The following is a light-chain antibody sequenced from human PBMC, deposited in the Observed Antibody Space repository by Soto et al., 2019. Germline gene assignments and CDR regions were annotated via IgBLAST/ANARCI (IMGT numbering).Light chain of an antibody. Sequence: QSVLTQPPSVSGGPGQRVTISCTGSSSNIGAGYDVHWYQQLPGTAPKLLIYGNSNRPSGVPDRFSGSKSGTSASLAITGLQAEDEADHYCQSYDSSLSGSVFGGGTKLTVL. J-gene: IGLJ3*02. CDR1: SSNIGAGYD. V-gene: IGLV1-40*01. CDR3: QSYDSSLSGSV. CDR2: GNS.